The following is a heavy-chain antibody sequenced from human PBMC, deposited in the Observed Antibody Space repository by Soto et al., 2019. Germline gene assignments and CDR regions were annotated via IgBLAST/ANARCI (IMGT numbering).Heavy chain of an antibody. V-gene: IGHV4-39*01. J-gene: IGHJ4*02. Sequence: KTSETLSLTCTVSGGAISSSDFYWGWIRQPPGKGLEWIGSIYYSGSTYYNPSLESRVTISVDTSKNQFSLKLSFVTAANTAVYYCARPTFGGVTPFFYWGQGTLVTVSS. CDR3: ARPTFGGVTPFFY. CDR1: GGAISSSDFY. CDR2: IYYSGST. D-gene: IGHD3-16*01.